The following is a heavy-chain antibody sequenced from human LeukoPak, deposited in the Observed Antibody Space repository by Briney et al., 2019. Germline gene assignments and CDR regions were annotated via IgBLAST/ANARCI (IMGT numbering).Heavy chain of an antibody. D-gene: IGHD2/OR15-2a*01. CDR1: GYTFTNYG. CDR3: ARDAPRTTFYGPIDS. J-gene: IGHJ5*01. Sequence: ASVKVSCKASGYTFTNYGISWVRQAPGQGLEWMGWISAYNGNTNYAQKLQGRVTMTTDTSTNTAYMELRSLRSDDTAIFYCARDAPRTTFYGPIDSWGQGTLVIVSS. V-gene: IGHV1-18*01. CDR2: ISAYNGNT.